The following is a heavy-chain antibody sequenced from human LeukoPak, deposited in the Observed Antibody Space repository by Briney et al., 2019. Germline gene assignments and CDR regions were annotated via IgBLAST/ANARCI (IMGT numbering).Heavy chain of an antibody. D-gene: IGHD1-1*01. V-gene: IGHV3-7*01. J-gene: IGHJ4*02. CDR2: IKQDGSEK. Sequence: GGSLRLSCAAFGFTFSSYWMSWVRQAPGKGLEWVANIKQDGSEKYYVDSVKGRFTISRDNAKNSLYLQMNSLRAEDTAVYYCARGPGKYYFDYWGQGTLVTASS. CDR1: GFTFSSYW. CDR3: ARGPGKYYFDY.